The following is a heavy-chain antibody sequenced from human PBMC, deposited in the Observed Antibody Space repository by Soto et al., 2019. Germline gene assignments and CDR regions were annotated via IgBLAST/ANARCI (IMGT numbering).Heavy chain of an antibody. V-gene: IGHV3-7*01. CDR1: GFTFSAYW. J-gene: IGHJ4*02. Sequence: EVQLVESGGGLVQPGGSLRLSCVASGFTFSAYWMTWVRQAPGKGLEWLANIKEDGSETHDLDGRFAISRDNAKNSLFRQLSSLRAEDTAVYYCARLRGDYFDNWGQGTLVTVSS. CDR3: ARLRGDYFDN. CDR2: IKEDGSET.